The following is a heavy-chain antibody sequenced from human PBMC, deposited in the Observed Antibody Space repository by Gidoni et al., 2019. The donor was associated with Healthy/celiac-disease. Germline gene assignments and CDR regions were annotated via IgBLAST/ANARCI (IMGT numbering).Heavy chain of an antibody. V-gene: IGHV5-10-1*01. CDR3: ARNAQYSEYCSCGSCYFFPDY. CDR2: FYPSDSYT. CDR1: GYSFTSYW. Sequence: EVQLVQSGAEVKKPGESLRISWKGYGYSFTSYWISGVRQMPGTGLEWLGRFYPSDSYTNYSPSFQGHVTISADKSISTAYLQWSSLKASDTAMYYCARNAQYSEYCSCGSCYFFPDYWGQGTLVTVSS. J-gene: IGHJ4*02. D-gene: IGHD2-15*01.